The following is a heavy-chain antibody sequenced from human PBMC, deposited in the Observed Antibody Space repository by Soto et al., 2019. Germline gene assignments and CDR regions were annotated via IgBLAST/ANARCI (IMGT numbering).Heavy chain of an antibody. CDR2: IYYSGST. CDR1: GASISRTDYY. Sequence: SETLSLTCTVSGASISRTDYYWSWIRQPPGKGLEWIGHIYYSGSTYYNPSLKSRVSMSVDTSKKQFSLKVSSVTAADTAVYYCARASGYCSRTSCYPLDYWGQGTLVTVSS. CDR3: ARASGYCSRTSCYPLDY. J-gene: IGHJ4*02. V-gene: IGHV4-30-4*01. D-gene: IGHD2-2*01.